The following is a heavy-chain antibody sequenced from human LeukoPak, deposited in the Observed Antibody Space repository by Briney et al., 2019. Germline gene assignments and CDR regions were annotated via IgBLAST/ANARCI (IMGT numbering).Heavy chain of an antibody. V-gene: IGHV1-46*01. Sequence: ASVKVSCKASGYTFTSYYMHWVRQAPGQRLEWMGIINPSGGSTSYAQKFQGRVTMTRDTSTSTVYMELSSLRSEDTAVYYCARDPGSGSYLYYYYYYGMDVWGQGTTVTVSS. D-gene: IGHD1-26*01. CDR1: GYTFTSYY. J-gene: IGHJ6*02. CDR2: INPSGGST. CDR3: ARDPGSGSYLYYYYYYGMDV.